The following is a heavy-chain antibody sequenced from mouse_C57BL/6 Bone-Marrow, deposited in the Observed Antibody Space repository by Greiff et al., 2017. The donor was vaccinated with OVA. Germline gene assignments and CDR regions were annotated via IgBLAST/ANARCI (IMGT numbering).Heavy chain of an antibody. D-gene: IGHD2-12*01. J-gene: IGHJ1*03. Sequence: VKLQESGPGLVQPSQSLSITCTVSGFSLTSYGVHWVRQSPGKGLEWLGVIWSGGSTDYNAAFISRLSISKDNSKSQVFFKMNSLQADDTAIYYCARKGIDDEYFDVWGTGTTVTVSS. V-gene: IGHV2-2*01. CDR2: IWSGGST. CDR3: ARKGIDDEYFDV. CDR1: GFSLTSYG.